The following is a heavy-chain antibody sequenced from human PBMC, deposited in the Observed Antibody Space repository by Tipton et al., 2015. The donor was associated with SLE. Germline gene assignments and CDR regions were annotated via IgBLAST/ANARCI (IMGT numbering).Heavy chain of an antibody. CDR3: AKSWKTVGHPPDY. CDR2: INSDGSST. D-gene: IGHD4-11*01. V-gene: IGHV3-74*01. CDR1: GFTFSSYW. J-gene: IGHJ4*02. Sequence: GSLRLSCAASGFTFSSYWMHWVRQAPGKGLVWVSRINSDGSSTSYADSVKGRFTISRDNAKNTLYLQMNSLRAEGTAVYYCAKSWKTVGHPPDYWGQGTLVTVSS.